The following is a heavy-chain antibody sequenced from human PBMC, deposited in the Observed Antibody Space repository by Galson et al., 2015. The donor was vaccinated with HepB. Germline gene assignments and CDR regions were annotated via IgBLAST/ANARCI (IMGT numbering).Heavy chain of an antibody. CDR2: ISYDGSNK. Sequence: SLRLSCADSGFTFSTCDMHWVRQAPGKGLEWVAVISYDGSNKYYADSVKGRFTISRDNFKSTLYLQMNSLRAEDTAVYYCAREGRENTALITYASYFYGMDVWGQGTTVTVSS. CDR1: GFTFSTCD. D-gene: IGHD3-16*01. J-gene: IGHJ6*02. V-gene: IGHV3-30-3*01. CDR3: AREGRENTALITYASYFYGMDV.